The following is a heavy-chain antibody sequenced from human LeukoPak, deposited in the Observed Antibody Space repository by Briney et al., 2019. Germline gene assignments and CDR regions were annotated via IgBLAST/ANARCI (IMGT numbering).Heavy chain of an antibody. J-gene: IGHJ4*02. V-gene: IGHV3-7*01. CDR3: ASAPNENYFDF. CDR1: GFTFSDAW. Sequence: GGSLRLSCAASGFTFSDAWMSWVRQAPGKGLEWVANINQDGSAKDYGGSVEGRFTISRDNAKNPLYLRMNSLTAEDTAVYFCASAPNENYFDFWGQGTLVTVSS. CDR2: INQDGSAK.